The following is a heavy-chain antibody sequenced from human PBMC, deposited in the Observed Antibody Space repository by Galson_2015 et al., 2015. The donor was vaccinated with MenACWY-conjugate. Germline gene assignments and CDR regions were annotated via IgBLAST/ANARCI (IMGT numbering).Heavy chain of an antibody. J-gene: IGHJ5*01. CDR3: PRVRETTGTDS. V-gene: IGHV4-39*07. D-gene: IGHD1-1*01. CDR2: SYSSGNT. CDR1: GDSISSKSYS. Sequence: SETLSLTCTVSGDSISSKSYSWGWVRQPPGQGLEWIGTSYSSGNTHYNPSLKSRVTISVDTSENQFSLKLTSVTTADTAVYYCPRVRETTGTDSWGHGTLVAVSS.